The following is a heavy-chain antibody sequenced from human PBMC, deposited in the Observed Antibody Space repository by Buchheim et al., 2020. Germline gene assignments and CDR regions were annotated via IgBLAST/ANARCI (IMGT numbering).Heavy chain of an antibody. CDR3: AKDRTNGDGVFDY. CDR1: GFTFSSYA. J-gene: IGHJ4*02. CDR2: ISNSGAST. Sequence: EVQLLQSGGGLVQPGGSLRLSCVVSGFTFSSYAMSWVRQAPGKGLEWVSAISNSGASTYYADSVKGRFTISRDNSKNTPYLQMSSLRAEDTAVYYCAKDRTNGDGVFDYWGQGTL. V-gene: IGHV3-23*01. D-gene: IGHD4-17*01.